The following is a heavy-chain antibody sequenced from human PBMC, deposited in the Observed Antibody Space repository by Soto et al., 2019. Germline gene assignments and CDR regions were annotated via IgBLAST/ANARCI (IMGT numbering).Heavy chain of an antibody. CDR2: ISAYNGNT. V-gene: IGHV1-18*04. D-gene: IGHD3-22*01. Sequence: ASVKVSCKASGYTFTSYGISWLRQSPGQGLEWMGWISAYNGNTNYAQKLQGRVTMTTDTSTSTAYMELRSLRSDDTAVYYCARDLEPYYYDSSGFDYWGQGTLVTVSS. CDR3: ARDLEPYYYDSSGFDY. J-gene: IGHJ4*02. CDR1: GYTFTSYG.